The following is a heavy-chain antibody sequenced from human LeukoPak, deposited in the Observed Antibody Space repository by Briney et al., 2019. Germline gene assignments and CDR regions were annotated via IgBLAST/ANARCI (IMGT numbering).Heavy chain of an antibody. CDR2: ISWNSGSI. CDR1: GFTFDDYA. CDR3: AKETMVRGVTSFDY. D-gene: IGHD3-10*01. Sequence: PGRSLRLSCAASGFTFDDYAMHWVRQAPGKGLEWVSGISWNSGSIGYADSVKGRFTISRDNAKNSLYLQMNSLRAEDTALYYCAKETMVRGVTSFDYWGQGTLVTVSS. V-gene: IGHV3-9*01. J-gene: IGHJ4*02.